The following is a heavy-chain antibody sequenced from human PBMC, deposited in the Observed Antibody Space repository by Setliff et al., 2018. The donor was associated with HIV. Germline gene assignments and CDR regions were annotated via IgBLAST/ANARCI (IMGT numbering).Heavy chain of an antibody. CDR2: INHNGGT. CDR1: GGSFTSYY. D-gene: IGHD3-22*01. J-gene: IGHJ4*02. V-gene: IGHV4-34*01. Sequence: SETLSLTCAVYGGSFTSYYWTWIRQAPGKDLEWIGEINHNGGTNYNPSLKSRVTISVDRSKTQFFLRLTSVTAADTAVYYCARAPGAYYYDSSGYPIGIRLDYWGQGTLVTVSS. CDR3: ARAPGAYYYDSSGYPIGIRLDY.